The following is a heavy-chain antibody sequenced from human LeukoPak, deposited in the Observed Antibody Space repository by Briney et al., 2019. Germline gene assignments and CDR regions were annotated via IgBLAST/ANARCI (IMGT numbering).Heavy chain of an antibody. J-gene: IGHJ2*01. V-gene: IGHV4-61*02. Sequence: TSQTLSLTXTVSGGSISSGSYYWSWIRQPAGKGLEWIGRIYTSGSTNYNPSLKSRVTISVDTSKNQFSLKLSSVTAADTAVYYCARVLTLYWYFDLWGRGTLVTVSS. CDR3: ARVLTLYWYFDL. CDR2: IYTSGST. CDR1: GGSISSGSYY.